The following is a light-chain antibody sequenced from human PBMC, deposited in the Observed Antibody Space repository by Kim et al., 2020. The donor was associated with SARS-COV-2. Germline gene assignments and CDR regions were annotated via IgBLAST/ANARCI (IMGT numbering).Light chain of an antibody. J-gene: IGKJ2*01. CDR2: AAS. CDR1: QSIRSY. CDR3: QQSYSTPYT. Sequence: SASVGDRVTITCRASQSIRSYLNWYQQKPGKAPNLLIYAASSLQSGVPSRFSGSGSGTDFTLTISSLQPEDSATYYCQQSYSTPYTFGQGTKLEI. V-gene: IGKV1-39*01.